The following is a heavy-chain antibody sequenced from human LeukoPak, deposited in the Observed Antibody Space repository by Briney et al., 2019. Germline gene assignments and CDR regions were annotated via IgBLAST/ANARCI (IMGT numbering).Heavy chain of an antibody. CDR1: DDSITMYY. Sequence: PSETLSLTCSVSDDSITMYYWSWIRQPPGKGLEWIGYIYYSGSTNYNPPLKSRVTISVDTSKNQFSLKLSSVTAADTAVYYCAREGTTVTGRWYFDLWGRGTLVTVSS. V-gene: IGHV4-59*01. D-gene: IGHD4-17*01. CDR3: AREGTTVTGRWYFDL. CDR2: IYYSGST. J-gene: IGHJ2*01.